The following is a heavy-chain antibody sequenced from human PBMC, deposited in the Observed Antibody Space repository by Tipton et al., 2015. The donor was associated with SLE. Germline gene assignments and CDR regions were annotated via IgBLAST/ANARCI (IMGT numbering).Heavy chain of an antibody. V-gene: IGHV4-59*01. CDR2: ISYSGSS. D-gene: IGHD3-10*01. CDR3: ARELMVVRGLSRRDAFDI. Sequence: TLSLTCTVSGGSINGYYWSWIRQSPGKALEWIGHISYSGSSNYNPSLKSRVTISIDMSKNQFSLALSSVTAADTAVYYCARELMVVRGLSRRDAFDIWGQGAMVTVSS. CDR1: GGSINGYY. J-gene: IGHJ3*02.